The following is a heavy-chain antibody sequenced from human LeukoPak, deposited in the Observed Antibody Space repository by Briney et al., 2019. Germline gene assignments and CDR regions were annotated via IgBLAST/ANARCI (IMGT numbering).Heavy chain of an antibody. Sequence: SQTLSLTCTVSGGSISSGDYYWSWIRKPPGKGLEWIGYIYYSGSTYYNPSLKSRVTISVDTSKNQFSLKLSSVTAADTAVYYCARVVGFVAAIDAFDIWGQGTMVTVSS. D-gene: IGHD1-26*01. CDR3: ARVVGFVAAIDAFDI. J-gene: IGHJ3*02. CDR2: IYYSGST. CDR1: GGSISSGDYY. V-gene: IGHV4-30-4*01.